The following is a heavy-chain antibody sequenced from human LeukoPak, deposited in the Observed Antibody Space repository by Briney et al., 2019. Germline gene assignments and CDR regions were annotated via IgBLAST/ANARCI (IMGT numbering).Heavy chain of an antibody. J-gene: IGHJ4*02. CDR3: ARTRSSGYLTFDY. D-gene: IGHD3-22*01. Sequence: SETLSLTCSVSGGSISSSSCYWGWIRQPPGKGLEWIGSIYYSGSTYYNPSLKSRVTISVDTSKNQFSLKLSSVTAADTAVYYCARTRSSGYLTFDYWGQGILVTVSS. CDR1: GGSISSSSCY. CDR2: IYYSGST. V-gene: IGHV4-39*01.